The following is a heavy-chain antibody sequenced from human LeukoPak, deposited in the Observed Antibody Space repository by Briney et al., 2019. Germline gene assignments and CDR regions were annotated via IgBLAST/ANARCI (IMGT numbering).Heavy chain of an antibody. D-gene: IGHD3-16*02. J-gene: IGHJ4*02. Sequence: GGSLTLSCAASGFTFSSYAMSWVRQAPGKGLEWVSAISGSGGSTYYADSVKGRFTISRDNSKNTLYLQMNSLRAEDTAVYYCAGGDKYYDYVWGSYRSLGYWGQGTLVTVSS. CDR1: GFTFSSYA. CDR2: ISGSGGST. V-gene: IGHV3-23*01. CDR3: AGGDKYYDYVWGSYRSLGY.